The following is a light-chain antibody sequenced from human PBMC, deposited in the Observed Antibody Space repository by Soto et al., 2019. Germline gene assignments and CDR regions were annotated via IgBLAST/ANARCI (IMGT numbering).Light chain of an antibody. CDR1: QSVSSSY. V-gene: IGKV3-20*01. J-gene: IGKJ2*01. CDR3: QQYASSSYP. CDR2: GAS. Sequence: EIVLTQSPGTLSLSPGDRATLSCRTSQSVSSSYLAWYQQKPGQAPRLLIYGASRRATCIPDRFSGSGSGTDFTLTISSLEPEDFAVYFCQQYASSSYPFGQGTKLEIK.